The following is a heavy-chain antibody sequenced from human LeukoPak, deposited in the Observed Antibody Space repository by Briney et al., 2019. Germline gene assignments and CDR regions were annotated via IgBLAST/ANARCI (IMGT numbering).Heavy chain of an antibody. D-gene: IGHD3-10*01. Sequence: ASVKVSCKASGGTFISYAISWVRQAPGQGLEWMGGIIPISGTANYAQKLQGRVTMTTDTSTSTAYMELRSLRSDDTAVYYCARDRLTVITMVRGVIGGFDPWGQGTLVTVSS. CDR2: IIPISGTA. V-gene: IGHV1-69*05. CDR3: ARDRLTVITMVRGVIGGFDP. J-gene: IGHJ5*02. CDR1: GGTFISYA.